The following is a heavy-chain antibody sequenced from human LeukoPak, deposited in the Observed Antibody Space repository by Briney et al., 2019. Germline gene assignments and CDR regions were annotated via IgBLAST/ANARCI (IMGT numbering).Heavy chain of an antibody. D-gene: IGHD6-13*01. J-gene: IGHJ4*02. Sequence: PGGSLRLSCAASGFTFDSYAMSWVRQAPGKGLEWVSAISGGGRGTYYADSVKGRFTISRDNSKNTLYLQMNSLRADDTAVYYCAKDQVIAVAANSDYWGQGTLVTVSS. CDR3: AKDQVIAVAANSDY. CDR2: ISGGGRGT. CDR1: GFTFDSYA. V-gene: IGHV3-23*01.